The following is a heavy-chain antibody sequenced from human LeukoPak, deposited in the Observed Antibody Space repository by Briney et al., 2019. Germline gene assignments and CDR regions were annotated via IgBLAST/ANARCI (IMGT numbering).Heavy chain of an antibody. Sequence: GGSLRLSCAASGFTFSSYWMHWVRQAPGKGLVWVSRISSDGSSTSYADSVKGRFTISRDNAKNTLYLQMNSLRAEDTAVYYCARGENRAYYYGSGSYYWGQGTLVTVSS. J-gene: IGHJ4*02. D-gene: IGHD3-10*01. CDR1: GFTFSSYW. CDR2: ISSDGSST. V-gene: IGHV3-74*01. CDR3: ARGENRAYYYGSGSYY.